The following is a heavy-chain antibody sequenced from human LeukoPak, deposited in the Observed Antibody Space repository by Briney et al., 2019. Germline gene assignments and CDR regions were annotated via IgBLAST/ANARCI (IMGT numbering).Heavy chain of an antibody. CDR3: ARHENRNDGFDY. V-gene: IGHV4-39*01. CDR2: IYYSGNT. D-gene: IGHD1-1*01. Sequence: SETLSLTCIVSGGSISRSSYYWGWIRQPPGKGLEWIGSIYYSGNTYYNPSLKSRVTISGDRSKNQFALKLSSVTAADTAVYYCARHENRNDGFDYWGQGTLVTVSS. J-gene: IGHJ4*02. CDR1: GGSISRSSYY.